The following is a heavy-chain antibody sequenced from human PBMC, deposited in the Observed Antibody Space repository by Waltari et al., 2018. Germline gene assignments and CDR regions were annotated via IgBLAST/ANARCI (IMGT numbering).Heavy chain of an antibody. Sequence: QVQLQESGPGLVKPSETLSLTCTVSGGSISSYYWSGIRQPPGKGTEWIGYIYYSGSTNYNPSLKSRVTISVDTSKNQFSLKLSSVTAADTAVYYCARVNIVVVPAAMRTGYYYYMDVWGKGTTVTVSS. J-gene: IGHJ6*03. CDR1: GGSISSYY. D-gene: IGHD2-2*01. CDR2: IYYSGST. V-gene: IGHV4-59*01. CDR3: ARVNIVVVPAAMRTGYYYYMDV.